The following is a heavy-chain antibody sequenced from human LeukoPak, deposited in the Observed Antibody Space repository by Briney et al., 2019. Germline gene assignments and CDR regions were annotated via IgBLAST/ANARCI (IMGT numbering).Heavy chain of an antibody. V-gene: IGHV3-23*01. CDR1: GFTFSSYA. Sequence: GGSLRLSCAASGFTFSSYAMSWVRQAPGKGLEWVSAISGSGGSTYYADSVKGRFTVSRDNSKNTLYLQMNSLRAEDTAVYYCAKNGPRVFTMIVVVISPDYWGQGTLVTVSS. CDR2: ISGSGGST. CDR3: AKNGPRVFTMIVVVISPDY. J-gene: IGHJ4*02. D-gene: IGHD3-22*01.